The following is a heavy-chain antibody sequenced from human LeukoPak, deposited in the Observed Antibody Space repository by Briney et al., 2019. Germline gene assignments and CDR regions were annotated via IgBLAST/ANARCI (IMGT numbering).Heavy chain of an antibody. CDR1: GYKFTSYW. CDR3: ARLTEGDCSSAGRVSDAFDI. J-gene: IGHJ3*02. CDR2: IYPGDSDT. Sequence: GESLKISCQGSGYKFTSYWIGWVRQMPGKGLEWIGIIYPGDSDTRYSPSFQGQVTISADKSISTAYVQWSSLKASDTAMYYCARLTEGDCSSAGRVSDAFDIWGQGTMVTVSS. V-gene: IGHV5-51*01. D-gene: IGHD2-2*01.